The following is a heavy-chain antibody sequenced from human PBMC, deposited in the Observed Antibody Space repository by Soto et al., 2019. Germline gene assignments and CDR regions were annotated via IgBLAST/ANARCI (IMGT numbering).Heavy chain of an antibody. Sequence: QVQLVQSGAEVKKPGASVKVSCKASAYTLTSYGIGWVRQAPGQGLEWMGWISAYNGNTNYAQKHKGRVTMTTDTPTSTAYMELRSLTSDDTAVYYCATDRGSYALDYWGQGTLVTVSS. J-gene: IGHJ4*02. D-gene: IGHD2-15*01. CDR1: AYTLTSYG. V-gene: IGHV1-18*01. CDR3: ATDRGSYALDY. CDR2: ISAYNGNT.